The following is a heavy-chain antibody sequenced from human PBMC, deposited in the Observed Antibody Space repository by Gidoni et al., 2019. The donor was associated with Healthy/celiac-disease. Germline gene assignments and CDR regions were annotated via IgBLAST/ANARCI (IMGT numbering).Heavy chain of an antibody. CDR1: GYTFTSYD. Sequence: QVQLVPSGAEVTTPGASVKVSCKASGYTFTSYDINWVRQATGQGLEWVGWMNPNSGNTGYAQKFQGRVTMTRNTSISTAYMELSSLRSEDTAVYDCARCGGDIYGVTQRADDAFDIWGQGTMVTVSS. CDR3: ARCGGDIYGVTQRADDAFDI. J-gene: IGHJ3*02. CDR2: MNPNSGNT. D-gene: IGHD4-17*01. V-gene: IGHV1-8*01.